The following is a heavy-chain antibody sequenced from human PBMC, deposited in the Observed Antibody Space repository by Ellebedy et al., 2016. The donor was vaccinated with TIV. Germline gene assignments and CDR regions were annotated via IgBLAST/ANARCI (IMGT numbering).Heavy chain of an antibody. D-gene: IGHD3-10*01. CDR3: ARDQDYYGSGRLDY. V-gene: IGHV3-74*01. J-gene: IGHJ4*02. CDR1: GFTFSSYW. Sequence: GESLKISCAASGFTFSSYWMHWVRQAPGKGLVWVSRINSDGSSTSYADSVKGRFTISRDNAKNTLYLQMNSLRAEDTAVYYCARDQDYYGSGRLDYWGQGTLVTVSS. CDR2: INSDGSST.